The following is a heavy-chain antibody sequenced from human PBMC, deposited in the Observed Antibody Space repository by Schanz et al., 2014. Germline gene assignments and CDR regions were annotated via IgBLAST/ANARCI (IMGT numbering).Heavy chain of an antibody. D-gene: IGHD6-13*01. CDR3: ARDGEAAADCDY. J-gene: IGHJ4*02. Sequence: EVHLVESGGGLVQPGGSLRLSCAASGITFSSHSFNWVRQAPGKGLEWVSYISSSSSTRYYADSVKGRFTISRDNAKNSLYLQMNSLRAEDTAVYYCARDGEAAADCDYWGQGTLVTVSS. V-gene: IGHV3-48*01. CDR1: GITFSSHS. CDR2: ISSSSSTR.